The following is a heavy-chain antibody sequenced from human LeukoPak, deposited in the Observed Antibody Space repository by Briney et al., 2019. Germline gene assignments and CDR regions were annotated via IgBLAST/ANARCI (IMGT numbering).Heavy chain of an antibody. Sequence: GGSLRLSCAASGFTFSSYRMNWVRQAPGKGLEWVSYISSSSSTIYYADSVKGRFTISRDNAKNSLYLQMNSLRAEDTAVYYCARDVGAVRGEVYFDYWGQGTLVTVSS. CDR2: ISSSSSTI. V-gene: IGHV3-48*01. D-gene: IGHD3-10*01. CDR3: ARDVGAVRGEVYFDY. CDR1: GFTFSSYR. J-gene: IGHJ4*02.